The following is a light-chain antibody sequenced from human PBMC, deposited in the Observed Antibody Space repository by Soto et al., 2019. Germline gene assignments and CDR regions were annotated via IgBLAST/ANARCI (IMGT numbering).Light chain of an antibody. CDR1: QSIGRW. J-gene: IGKJ1*01. Sequence: DIQMTQSPSTLSAYVGDRVTITCRASQSIGRWLAWYQQKPGKAPKLLIYEASSLESGVSSRFRGSGSGTEFTLTITSLQPDDFATYYCQQYESYRTFCPGTQVEIK. CDR2: EAS. CDR3: QQYESYRT. V-gene: IGKV1-5*03.